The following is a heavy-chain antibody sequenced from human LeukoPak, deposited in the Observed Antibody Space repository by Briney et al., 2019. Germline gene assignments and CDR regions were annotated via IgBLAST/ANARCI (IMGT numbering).Heavy chain of an antibody. CDR2: IIPILGTA. CDR3: ARACPYYYDSSGYYGEMYFDY. Sequence: ASVKVSCKASGGTFSSYAISWVRQAPGQGLEWMGGIIPILGTANYAQKFQGRVTITADKSTSTAYMELSSLRSEDTAVYYCARACPYYYDSSGYYGEMYFDYWGQGTLVTVSS. V-gene: IGHV1-69*06. CDR1: GGTFSSYA. J-gene: IGHJ4*02. D-gene: IGHD3-22*01.